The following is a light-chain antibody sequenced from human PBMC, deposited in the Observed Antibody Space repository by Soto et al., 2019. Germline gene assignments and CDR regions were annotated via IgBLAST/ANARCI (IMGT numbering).Light chain of an antibody. CDR2: DVT. V-gene: IGLV2-14*01. Sequence: QSALTQPASVSGSPGKSITISCAGTTSDIGGYDYVSWYQHHPGQAPKLILDDVTRRPSGVSPRFSGSESGNTASLTSSGIQAVDGAGYYCSSFSVDRHLFASGTKLTVL. J-gene: IGLJ6*01. CDR1: TSDIGGYDY. CDR3: SSFSVDRHL.